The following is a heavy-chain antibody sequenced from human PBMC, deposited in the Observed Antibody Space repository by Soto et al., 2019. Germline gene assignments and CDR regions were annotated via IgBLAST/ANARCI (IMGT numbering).Heavy chain of an antibody. Sequence: GGSLRLSCAASGFTFSSYGMHWVRQAPGKGLEWVAVIWYDGSNKYYADSVKGRFTISRDNSKNTLYLQMNSLRAEDTAVYYCARVLLGSGSYYLYYYYYGMDVWGQGTTVTVSS. CDR2: IWYDGSNK. CDR3: ARVLLGSGSYYLYYYYYGMDV. CDR1: GFTFSSYG. J-gene: IGHJ6*02. D-gene: IGHD3-10*01. V-gene: IGHV3-33*01.